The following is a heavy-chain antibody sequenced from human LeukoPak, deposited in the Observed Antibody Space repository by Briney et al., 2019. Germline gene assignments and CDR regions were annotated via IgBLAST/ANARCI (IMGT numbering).Heavy chain of an antibody. CDR1: GFTFSDCS. CDR3: ARDYVGWSRDY. D-gene: IGHD6-19*01. CDR2: IDYSSSYR. J-gene: IGHJ4*02. Sequence: GGSLRLSCVVSGFTFSDCSMNGVRQAPGKGLEWVSSIDYSSSYRYYADSVKGRFTISRDNAKNSLYLQMNSLRAEDTAVYYCARDYVGWSRDYWGQGTLVTVSS. V-gene: IGHV3-21*01.